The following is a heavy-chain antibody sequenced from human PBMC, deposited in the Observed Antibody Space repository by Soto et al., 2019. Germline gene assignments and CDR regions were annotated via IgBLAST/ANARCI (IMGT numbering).Heavy chain of an antibody. Sequence: GGSLRLSCAASGFSLSSYAMDWVRQAPGQGLEWVSYISPSSGNIHYADSVRGRFTVSRDNAKNSLYLQMNSLRAEDTAVYYCARDPSRGSEWARYLDLWGRGTLVTVSS. J-gene: IGHJ2*01. D-gene: IGHD1-26*01. CDR3: ARDPSRGSEWARYLDL. CDR2: ISPSSGNI. V-gene: IGHV3-48*01. CDR1: GFSLSSYA.